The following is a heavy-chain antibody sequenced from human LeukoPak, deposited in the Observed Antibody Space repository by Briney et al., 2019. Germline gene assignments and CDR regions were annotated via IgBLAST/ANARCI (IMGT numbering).Heavy chain of an antibody. CDR1: GFTFGDYT. J-gene: IGHJ4*02. CDR2: IRNKDYSGTT. Sequence: PGGSLRLSCTTSGFTFGDYTMSRVRQAPGKGLEWVGFIRNKDYSGTTEYAASVRGRFTISRDDSKSIAYLQMNSLKTDDTAVYYCSVDIGDFWGQGTLVTVSS. V-gene: IGHV3-49*04. D-gene: IGHD2-2*03. CDR3: SVDIGDF.